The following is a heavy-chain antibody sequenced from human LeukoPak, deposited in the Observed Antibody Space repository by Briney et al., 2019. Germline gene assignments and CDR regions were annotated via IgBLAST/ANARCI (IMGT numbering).Heavy chain of an antibody. CDR2: FIPILGIA. J-gene: IGHJ4*02. CDR1: GGTFSNYA. Sequence: ASVKVSCKASGGTFSNYAISWVRQAPGQGLEWMGRFIPILGIADYAQKFQGRVTITADKSTTTAYMELSSLRSEDTAVYYCARTTTVVTPYDYWGQGTLVTVSS. V-gene: IGHV1-69*04. CDR3: ARTTTVVTPYDY. D-gene: IGHD4-23*01.